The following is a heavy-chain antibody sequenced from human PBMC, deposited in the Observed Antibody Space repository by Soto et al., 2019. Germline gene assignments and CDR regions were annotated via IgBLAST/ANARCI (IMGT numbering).Heavy chain of an antibody. Sequence: SVKVSCKASGGTFSSYAISWVRQAPGQGLEWMGGIIPIFGTANYAQKFQGRVTITADESTSTAYMELSSLRSEDTAVYYCARVQTAAPRDPDYYDAMDVWGQGTTVTV. D-gene: IGHD6-13*01. CDR2: IIPIFGTA. V-gene: IGHV1-69*13. CDR1: GGTFSSYA. CDR3: ARVQTAAPRDPDYYDAMDV. J-gene: IGHJ6*02.